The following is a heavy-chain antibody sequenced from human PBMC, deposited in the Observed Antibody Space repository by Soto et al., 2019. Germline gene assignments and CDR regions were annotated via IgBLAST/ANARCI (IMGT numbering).Heavy chain of an antibody. J-gene: IGHJ3*01. D-gene: IGHD3-3*02. CDR1: GFTFSDYV. CDR3: AGVRLSIAVNDALDV. Sequence: QVRLVESGGGVVQPGTSLRLSCAASGFTFSDYVIHWVRQAAGKGLEWVASMTYDGATEYYADSVKGRFTMSRDNSKRALSLQMNSLRPDDTAVYYCAGVRLSIAVNDALDVWGQGTTVTVSS. V-gene: IGHV3-30*14. CDR2: MTYDGATE.